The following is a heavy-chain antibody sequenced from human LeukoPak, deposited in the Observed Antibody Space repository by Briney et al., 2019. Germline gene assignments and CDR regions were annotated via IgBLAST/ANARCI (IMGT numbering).Heavy chain of an antibody. D-gene: IGHD7-27*01. J-gene: IGHJ3*02. V-gene: IGHV4-59*01. CDR3: ARWGQQRGPNAFDI. CDR1: GGSISSYY. CDR2: IYYSGST. Sequence: SETLSLTCTVSGGSISSYYWSWIRQPPGKGLEWIGYIYYSGSTNYNPSLKSRVTISVDTSKNQFSLKLSSVTAADTAVYYCARWGQQRGPNAFDIWGQGTMVTVSS.